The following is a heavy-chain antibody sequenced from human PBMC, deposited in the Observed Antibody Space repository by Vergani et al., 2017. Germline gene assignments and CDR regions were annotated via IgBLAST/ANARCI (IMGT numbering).Heavy chain of an antibody. CDR2: IIPIFGTA. Sequence: QVQLVQSGAEVKKPGSSVKVSCKASGGTFSSYAISWVRQAPGQGLEWMGGIIPIFGTANYAQKFQGRVTITAAESTSTAYMELSSLRSEDTAVYYCARFYYYDSSGYAKYYYYGMDVWGQGTTVTVSS. J-gene: IGHJ6*02. CDR1: GGTFSSYA. D-gene: IGHD3-22*01. V-gene: IGHV1-69*01. CDR3: ARFYYYDSSGYAKYYYYGMDV.